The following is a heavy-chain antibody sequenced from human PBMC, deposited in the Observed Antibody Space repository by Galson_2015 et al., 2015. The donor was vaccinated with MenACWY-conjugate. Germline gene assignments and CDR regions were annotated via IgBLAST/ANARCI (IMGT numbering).Heavy chain of an antibody. V-gene: IGHV1-18*01. D-gene: IGHD3-16*01. CDR3: ARASTGLSSRFLDV. CDR2: ISASTGNT. Sequence: CKASGYTFSDSGVTWLRQAPGQGLEWMGWISASTGNTNYEQKFYGRVTMTTDTSTNTAFMELGSLRSDDTAVYFCARASTGLSSRFLDVWGQGTTVTVS. CDR1: GYTFSDSG. J-gene: IGHJ6*02.